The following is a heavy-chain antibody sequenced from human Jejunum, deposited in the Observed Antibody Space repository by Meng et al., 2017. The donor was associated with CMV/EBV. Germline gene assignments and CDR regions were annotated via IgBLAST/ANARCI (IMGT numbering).Heavy chain of an antibody. J-gene: IGHJ4*02. D-gene: IGHD6-19*01. V-gene: IGHV1-3*01. CDR3: ARSTEGYSSGWTFDY. Sequence: GKRIEEMGRKKGGKGKKRKKEKKKGRIKITRDTSESTVYMEMSSLTSEDTAVYYCARSTEGYSSGWTFDYWGQGTLVTVSS. CDR2: KKGGKGKK.